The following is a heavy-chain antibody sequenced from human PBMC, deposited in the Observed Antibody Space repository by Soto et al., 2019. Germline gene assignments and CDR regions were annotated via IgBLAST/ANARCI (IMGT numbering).Heavy chain of an antibody. D-gene: IGHD6-13*01. CDR3: ARDRDRARGAAAGF. CDR1: GYTFTSYD. CDR2: MSAYNGNT. V-gene: IGHV1-18*01. J-gene: IGHJ4*02. Sequence: ASVKVSCKASGYTFTSYDINWVRQATGQGLEWMGWMSAYNGNTNYARKLQGRVTMTTDTSTSTAYMELRSLRSDDTAVYYCARDRDRARGAAAGFWGQGTLVTV.